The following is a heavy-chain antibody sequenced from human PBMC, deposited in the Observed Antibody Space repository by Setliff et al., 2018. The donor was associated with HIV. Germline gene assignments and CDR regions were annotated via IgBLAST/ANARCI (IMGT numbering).Heavy chain of an antibody. Sequence: LRLSCAASGFTFSDFAMTWVRQAPEKGLEWVSTVSYRGEDYADSVKGRFTISRDDSQNMVYLQMNSLKTEDTAMYYCTPIHNYTDHCPDSWGQGTLVTVSS. J-gene: IGHJ5*01. V-gene: IGHV3-23*01. CDR3: TPIHNYTDHCPDS. CDR1: GFTFSDFA. D-gene: IGHD2-21*02. CDR2: VSYRGE.